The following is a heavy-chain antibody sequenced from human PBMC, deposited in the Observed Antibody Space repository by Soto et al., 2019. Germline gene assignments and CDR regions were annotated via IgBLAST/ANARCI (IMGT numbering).Heavy chain of an antibody. Sequence: QVQLQESGPGLVKPSQTLSLTCTVSGGSISSGGYYWSWIRQHPGKGLEWIGYIYYSGSTYYNPXXXXXXXXXXXXXXXXXXXXXXXXXXXXXXXXXXXXXXXXXXXXXXXXMDVWGQGTTVTVSS. V-gene: IGHV4-31*01. J-gene: IGHJ6*02. CDR3: XXXXXXXXXXXXXXMDV. CDR1: GGSISSGGYY. CDR2: IYYSGST.